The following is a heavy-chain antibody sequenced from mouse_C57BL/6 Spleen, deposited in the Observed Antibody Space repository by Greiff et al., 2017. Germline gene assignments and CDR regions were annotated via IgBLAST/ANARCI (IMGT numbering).Heavy chain of an antibody. J-gene: IGHJ4*01. CDR1: GYAFSSSW. D-gene: IGHD2-3*01. CDR2: IYPGDGDT. CDR3: ARCDGYYVDYAMDY. V-gene: IGHV1-82*01. Sequence: VQLQESGPELVKPGASVQISCKASGYAFSSSWMNWVKQRPGKGLEWIGRIYPGDGDTNYNGKFKGKATLTADKSSSTAYMQLSSLTSEDSAVYFCARCDGYYVDYAMDYWGQGTSVTVSS.